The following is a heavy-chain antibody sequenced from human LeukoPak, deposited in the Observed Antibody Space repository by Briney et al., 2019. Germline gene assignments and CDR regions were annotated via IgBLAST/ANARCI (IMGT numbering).Heavy chain of an antibody. Sequence: PPGGSLRLSCAASGFTFSSYGMHWVRQAPGKGLEWVAVIWYDGSNKYYADSVKGRFTISRDNSKNTLYLQMNSLRAEDTAVYYCARGGYSSSAGAFDIWGQGTMVTVSS. J-gene: IGHJ3*02. V-gene: IGHV3-33*01. D-gene: IGHD6-13*01. CDR2: IWYDGSNK. CDR3: ARGGYSSSAGAFDI. CDR1: GFTFSSYG.